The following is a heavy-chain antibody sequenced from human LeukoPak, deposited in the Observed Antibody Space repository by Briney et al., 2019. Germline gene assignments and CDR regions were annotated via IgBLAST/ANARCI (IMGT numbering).Heavy chain of an antibody. CDR1: GGSISSYY. D-gene: IGHD5-18*01. CDR2: IYYSGST. CDR3: ARLGPVDTAMGDYYYYGMDV. V-gene: IGHV4-59*08. J-gene: IGHJ6*02. Sequence: SETLSLTCTVSGGSISSYYWSWIRQPPGKGLGWMGYIYYSGSTNYNPSLKSRVTISVDTSKNQFSLKLSSVTAADTAVYYCARLGPVDTAMGDYYYYGMDVWGQGTTVTVSS.